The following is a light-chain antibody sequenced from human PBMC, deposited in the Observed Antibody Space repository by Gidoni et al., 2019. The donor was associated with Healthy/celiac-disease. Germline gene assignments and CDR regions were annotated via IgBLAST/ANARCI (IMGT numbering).Light chain of an antibody. CDR1: KLGDKY. Sequence: SYELTQPPSVSVSPGQTASITCSGHKLGDKYACWYQQKPGQPPVLVIYQGSKRPSGTPALFAASYAGNTATLTIGLTEAMEDADYYCQAWDTSTVVFGGGTKLTVL. V-gene: IGLV3-1*01. CDR3: QAWDTSTVV. CDR2: QGS. J-gene: IGLJ2*01.